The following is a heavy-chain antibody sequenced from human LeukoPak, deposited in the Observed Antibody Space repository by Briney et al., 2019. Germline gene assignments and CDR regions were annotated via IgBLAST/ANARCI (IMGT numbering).Heavy chain of an antibody. CDR3: AKDIAAAGTPLWYFDL. Sequence: PGGSLRLSCAASGFTFSSYGMHWVRQAPGKGLEWVAVISYDGSNKYYADSVKGRFTISRDNSKNTLYLRMNSLRAEDTAVYYCAKDIAAAGTPLWYFDLWGRGTLVTVSS. CDR1: GFTFSSYG. CDR2: ISYDGSNK. J-gene: IGHJ2*01. D-gene: IGHD6-13*01. V-gene: IGHV3-30*18.